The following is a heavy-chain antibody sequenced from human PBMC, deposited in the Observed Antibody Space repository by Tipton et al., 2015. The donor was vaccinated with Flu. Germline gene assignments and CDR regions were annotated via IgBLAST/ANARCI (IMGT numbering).Heavy chain of an antibody. D-gene: IGHD3-3*01. CDR3: ARDRPPSITVLGEITDYFGMAV. CDR1: GFTFSDYY. CDR2: ISSSGSTI. J-gene: IGHJ6*02. Sequence: SLRLSCAASGFTFSDYYMSWIRQAPGKGLEWVSHISSSGSTINYADSVKGRFTISRDNAENSLYLQMNSLRAEDTAVYYCARDRPPSITVLGEITDYFGMAVWGQGTTVTVSS. V-gene: IGHV3-11*01.